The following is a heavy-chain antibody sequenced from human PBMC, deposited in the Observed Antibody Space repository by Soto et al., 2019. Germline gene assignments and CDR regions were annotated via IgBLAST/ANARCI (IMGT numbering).Heavy chain of an antibody. D-gene: IGHD3-9*01. V-gene: IGHV4-39*01. CDR1: GGSISSSSYY. Sequence: SETLSLTCTVSGGSISSSSYYWGWIRQPPGKGLEWIGILFYSGNTYYYPPLMSRVIISVDTSKNQFSLKLCSVTAADTVVYYCARLFSGRRYDILTGYYGNNWFDPWGPGTLVTVSS. J-gene: IGHJ5*02. CDR2: LFYSGNT. CDR3: ARLFSGRRYDILTGYYGNNWFDP.